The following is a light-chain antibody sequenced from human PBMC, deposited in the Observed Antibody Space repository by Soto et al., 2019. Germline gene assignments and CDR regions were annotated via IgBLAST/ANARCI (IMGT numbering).Light chain of an antibody. J-gene: IGKJ2*01. CDR2: RVS. CDR1: QSLVHTDGKTY. CDR3: MQSRQLPYT. V-gene: IGKV2D-29*01. Sequence: EIVVTQTPLSLSVTLGQPASISCKSGQSLVHTDGKTYLFWYLQKPGQPPQPLIYRVSNRFSGVPDRFSGSGSGTDFKLKISRVEADDVGVYYCMQSRQLPYTFAQGTNLEIK.